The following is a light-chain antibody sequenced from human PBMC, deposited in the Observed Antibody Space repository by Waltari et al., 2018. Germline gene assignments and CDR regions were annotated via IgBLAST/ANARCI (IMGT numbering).Light chain of an antibody. J-gene: IGLJ2*01. Sequence: QSALTQPRSVSGSPGQSVTISCTGTSSDVGGYNSVSLYQQDPGKAPKLLIFDVSVRPSGFSERCSGSKSGNTASLTISGLQAEDEADYHCCSFAAGNTVIFGGGTKLTVV. CDR2: DVS. CDR3: CSFAAGNTVI. CDR1: SSDVGGYNS. V-gene: IGLV2-11*01.